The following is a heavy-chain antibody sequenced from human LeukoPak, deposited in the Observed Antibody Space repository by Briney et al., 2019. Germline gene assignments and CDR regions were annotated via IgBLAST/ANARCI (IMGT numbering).Heavy chain of an antibody. CDR3: ARGPPTRVVVITTGDFGY. Sequence: ASVKVSCKASGYTFTGYHMHWVRQAPAQGLEGMGWINPNSGVTKYAQKFQGRVTVTRDTSINTAYMELRRLRSDDRAVYYCARGPPTRVVVITTGDFGYWGQGTLVTVSS. D-gene: IGHD3-22*01. V-gene: IGHV1-2*02. CDR2: INPNSGVT. J-gene: IGHJ4*02. CDR1: GYTFTGYH.